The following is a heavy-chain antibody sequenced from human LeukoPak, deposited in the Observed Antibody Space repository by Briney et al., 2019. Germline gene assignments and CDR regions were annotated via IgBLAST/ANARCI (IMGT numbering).Heavy chain of an antibody. V-gene: IGHV3-11*04. CDR1: GFTFSDYY. Sequence: WGSLSLSCAASGFTFSDYYMSWIRQAPGKGLEWVSYISSSVSTIYYADAMRGRFTIFRDNAKNSLYLQMNSLRAEDTAVYYCAKGDTYYYDSSGFLGAFDNWGQGTMVTVSS. J-gene: IGHJ3*02. D-gene: IGHD3-22*01. CDR2: ISSSVSTI. CDR3: AKGDTYYYDSSGFLGAFDN.